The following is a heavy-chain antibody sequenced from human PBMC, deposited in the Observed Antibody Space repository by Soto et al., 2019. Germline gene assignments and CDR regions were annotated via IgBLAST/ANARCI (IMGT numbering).Heavy chain of an antibody. J-gene: IGHJ4*02. Sequence: GGSLRLSCAASGFTFSSYAMSWVRQAPGKGLEWVSAISGSGGSTYYADTVKGRITISRDNSKNTLYLQMNSLRAEDTAVYYCAKKDSSSWRIDYWGQGTLVTVSS. CDR2: ISGSGGST. V-gene: IGHV3-23*01. D-gene: IGHD6-13*01. CDR1: GFTFSSYA. CDR3: AKKDSSSWRIDY.